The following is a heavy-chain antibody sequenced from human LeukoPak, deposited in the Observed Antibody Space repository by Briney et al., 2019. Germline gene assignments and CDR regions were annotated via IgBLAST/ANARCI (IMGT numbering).Heavy chain of an antibody. CDR3: AKDRRLGIVVVVATFGMDV. CDR1: GFTFSSYW. CDR2: ISGSGGST. Sequence: GGSPRLSCAASGFTFSSYWMTWIRQAPGKGREWVSAISGSGGSTYYADSVTGRFTISRDNSKNKLYLQMNSPRAEDTAVYYCAKDRRLGIVVVVATFGMDVWGQGTTVTVSS. D-gene: IGHD2-15*01. J-gene: IGHJ6*02. V-gene: IGHV3-23*01.